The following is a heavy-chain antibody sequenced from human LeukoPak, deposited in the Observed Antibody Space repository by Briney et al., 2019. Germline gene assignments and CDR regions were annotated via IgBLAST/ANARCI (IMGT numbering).Heavy chain of an antibody. J-gene: IGHJ5*02. CDR2: IYYSGST. CDR3: ARVGITIFGVAIPSWFDP. V-gene: IGHV4-59*12. D-gene: IGHD3-3*01. CDR1: GGSISSYY. Sequence: PSETLSLTCTVSGGSISSYYWSWIRQPPGKGLEWIGYIYYSGSTNYNPSLKSRVTISVDTSKNQFSLKLSSVTAADTAVYYCARVGITIFGVAIPSWFDPCGQGTLVTVSS.